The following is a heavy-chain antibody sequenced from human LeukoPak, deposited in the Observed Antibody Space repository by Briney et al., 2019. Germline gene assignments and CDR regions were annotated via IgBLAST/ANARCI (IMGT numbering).Heavy chain of an antibody. CDR2: ISGSGGST. Sequence: GGSLRLSCAASGFTFSSYAMSWVRQVPGKGLEWVSAISGSGGSTYYADSVKGRFTISRDNSKNTLYLQMNSLRAEDTAVYYCAKLHTVQLRLWFGELLSYFQHWGQGTLVTVSS. J-gene: IGHJ1*01. CDR1: GFTFSSYA. D-gene: IGHD3-10*01. CDR3: AKLHTVQLRLWFGELLSYFQH. V-gene: IGHV3-23*01.